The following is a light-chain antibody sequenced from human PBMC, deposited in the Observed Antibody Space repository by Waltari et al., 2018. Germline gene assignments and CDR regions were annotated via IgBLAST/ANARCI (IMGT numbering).Light chain of an antibody. Sequence: QPVVTQEPSLTVSPGGTVTLTCASSTGAVTSGYNQNWFQQKPGQVPRALIYSTSNKPSWTPARFSGSLLGGKAALTLSGVQPEDEADYYCLLYHGGAHHWVFGGGTKLTVL. CDR2: STS. V-gene: IGLV7-43*01. CDR1: TGAVTSGYN. CDR3: LLYHGGAHHWV. J-gene: IGLJ3*02.